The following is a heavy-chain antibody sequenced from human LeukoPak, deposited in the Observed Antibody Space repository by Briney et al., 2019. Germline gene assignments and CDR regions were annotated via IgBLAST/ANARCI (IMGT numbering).Heavy chain of an antibody. Sequence: PSETLSLTCTVSGGSISSSSYYWSWIRQPPGKGLEWIGEINHSGSTNYNPFLKSRVTISVDTSKNQFSLKLSSVTAPDTAVYYCARVLGWSGYFYFDYWGQGTLVTVSS. CDR1: GGSISSSSYY. D-gene: IGHD3-3*01. V-gene: IGHV4-39*07. CDR2: INHSGST. CDR3: ARVLGWSGYFYFDY. J-gene: IGHJ4*02.